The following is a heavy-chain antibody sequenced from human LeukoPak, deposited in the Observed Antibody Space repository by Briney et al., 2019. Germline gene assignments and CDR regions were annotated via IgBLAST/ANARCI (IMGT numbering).Heavy chain of an antibody. CDR1: GFTFSTYG. J-gene: IGHJ6*03. D-gene: IGHD6-13*01. CDR2: IRYDGSNK. V-gene: IGHV3-30*02. Sequence: GGSLRLSCAASGFTFSTYGMHWVRQAPGKGLEWVAFIRYDGSNKYHADSVKGRFTISRDNSKNTLYLQMNSLRAEDTAVYYCAKEGGAAAGTGYYYYYMDVWGKGTTVTISS. CDR3: AKEGGAAAGTGYYYYYMDV.